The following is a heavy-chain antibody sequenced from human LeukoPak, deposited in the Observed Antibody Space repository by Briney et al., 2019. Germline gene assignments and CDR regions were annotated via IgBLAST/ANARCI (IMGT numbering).Heavy chain of an antibody. V-gene: IGHV1-18*01. D-gene: IGHD5-18*01. CDR1: GYTFTSYG. J-gene: IGHJ4*02. CDR3: ARDPPRGYSSGTGDY. Sequence: RASVKVSCKASGYTFTSYGISWGRQAPGQGLEWMGWINPYNGNTNYAQKLQRRLTITTETSTSTAYMEMRSLRSDATAVYYCARDPPRGYSSGTGDYWGQGTLVTVSS. CDR2: INPYNGNT.